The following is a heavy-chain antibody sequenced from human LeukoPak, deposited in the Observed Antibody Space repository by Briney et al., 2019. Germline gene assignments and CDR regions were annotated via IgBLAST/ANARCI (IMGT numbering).Heavy chain of an antibody. CDR3: ASDRNPDGMDV. V-gene: IGHV4-30-2*01. CDR2: IYHSGST. CDR1: GGSISSGGYS. D-gene: IGHD1-14*01. Sequence: SQTLSLTCAVSGGSISSGGYSWSWIRQPPGKGLEWIGYIYHSGSTYYNPSLKSRVTILVDRSKNQFSLKLSSVTAADAAVYYCASDRNPDGMDVWGQGTTVTVSS. J-gene: IGHJ6*02.